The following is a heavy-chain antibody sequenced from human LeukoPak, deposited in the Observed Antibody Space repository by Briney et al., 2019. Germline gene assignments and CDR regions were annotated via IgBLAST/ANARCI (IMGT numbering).Heavy chain of an antibody. CDR2: ISYDGSNK. J-gene: IGHJ4*02. CDR3: ARDRRYSSGWVDY. V-gene: IGHV3-30*03. CDR1: GFTFSSYG. D-gene: IGHD6-19*01. Sequence: PGRSLRLSCAASGFTFSSYGMHWVRQAPGKGLEWVAVISYDGSNKYYADSVKGRFTISRDNSKNTLYLQMNSLRAEDTAVYYCARDRRYSSGWVDYWGQGTLVTVSS.